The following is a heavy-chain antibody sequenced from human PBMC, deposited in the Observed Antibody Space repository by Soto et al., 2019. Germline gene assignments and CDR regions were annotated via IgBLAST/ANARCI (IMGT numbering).Heavy chain of an antibody. CDR2: IYPGDSDT. CDR1: GYSFASYW. CDR3: ARTRSFTLGFYYDGMDV. D-gene: IGHD6-6*01. Sequence: EVQLVQSGAEVKKPGESLKISCQGSGYSFASYWIGWVRQMPGKDLEWMGIIYPGDSDTRYSPSFQGQDTISADKSLRTAYLQWTSLKASDTALYYCARTRSFTLGFYYDGMDVWGQGTTVTVSS. V-gene: IGHV5-51*01. J-gene: IGHJ6*02.